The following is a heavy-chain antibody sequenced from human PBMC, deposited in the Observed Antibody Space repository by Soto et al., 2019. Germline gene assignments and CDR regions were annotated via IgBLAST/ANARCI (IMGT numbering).Heavy chain of an antibody. D-gene: IGHD2-15*01. CDR1: GYSFTTYS. CDR3: ARVDCRGATCYVGTDFDY. V-gene: IGHV1-3*01. J-gene: IGHJ4*02. Sequence: QVQVVQSGAEVKKPGASVKVSCKTSGYSFTTYSIQWVRQAPGQRLEWMGWINAGNGNTKFSQKFQGRVTFTRDTSASTAYGELSSLRSEDTAVYCCARVDCRGATCYVGTDFDYWGQGTLVTVSS. CDR2: INAGNGNT.